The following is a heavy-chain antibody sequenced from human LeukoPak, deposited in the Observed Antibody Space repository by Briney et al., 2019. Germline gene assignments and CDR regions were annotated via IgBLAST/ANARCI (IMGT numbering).Heavy chain of an antibody. D-gene: IGHD6-13*01. CDR2: IWYDASNR. CDR3: ARDLAAAATWFDP. V-gene: IGHV3-33*01. J-gene: IGHJ5*02. Sequence: QTGGSLRLSCAASGFTFSSYGMHWVRQAPGKALEWVAVIWYDASNRYYADSVKGRFTISRDNSKNTLYLHMNSLRAEDTAVYFCARDLAAAATWFDPWGQGTLVTVSS. CDR1: GFTFSSYG.